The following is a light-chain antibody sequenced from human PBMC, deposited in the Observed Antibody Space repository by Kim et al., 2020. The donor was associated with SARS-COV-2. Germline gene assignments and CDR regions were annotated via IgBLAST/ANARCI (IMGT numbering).Light chain of an antibody. J-gene: IGKJ1*01. Sequence: SPGERAPLSCRASQTINNKLVWSQQKPGQAPRLLIYDATTRATGVPARFIGSGSETDFTLTISSLQPEDFAVYYCQQSYDWPPLTFGQGTKVDIK. CDR3: QQSYDWPPLT. CDR1: QTINNK. V-gene: IGKV3-15*01. CDR2: DAT.